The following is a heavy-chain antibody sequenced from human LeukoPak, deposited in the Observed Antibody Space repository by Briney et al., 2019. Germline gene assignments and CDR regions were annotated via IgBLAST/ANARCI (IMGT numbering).Heavy chain of an antibody. CDR3: AKASPGGSCPLD. Sequence: GGSLRLPCAASGFTFNTYAMNWVRQAPGKGLEWVSTISTGGTSTYYADSVKGRFTISRDNSKNTLYLQVSSLRAEDTAVYYCAKASPGGSCPLDWGQGTLVTVSS. V-gene: IGHV3-23*01. J-gene: IGHJ4*01. D-gene: IGHD2-15*01. CDR2: ISTGGTST. CDR1: GFTFNTYA.